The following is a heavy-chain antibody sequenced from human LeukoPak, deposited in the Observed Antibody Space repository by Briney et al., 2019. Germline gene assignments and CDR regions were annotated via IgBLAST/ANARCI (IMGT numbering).Heavy chain of an antibody. V-gene: IGHV4-4*07. CDR3: ARDTTTVTTDGWWFDP. CDR2: IYTSGST. CDR1: GGSISSYY. D-gene: IGHD4-11*01. J-gene: IGHJ5*02. Sequence: PSETLSLTCTVSGGSISSYYWSWIRQPAGKGLEWIGRIYTSGSTNYNPSLKSRVTMSVDTSKYQFSLRLSSVTAADTAVYYCARDTTTVTTDGWWFDPWGQGTLVTVSS.